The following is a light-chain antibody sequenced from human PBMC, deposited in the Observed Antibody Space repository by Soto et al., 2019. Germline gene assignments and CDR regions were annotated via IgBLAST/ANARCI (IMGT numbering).Light chain of an antibody. Sequence: DIQMTQSPSSLSASVGDRVTITCRESQSISSYLNWYQQKPGKAPKLLIYAASSLQSGVPSRFSGSAPRTEFTLTISSLQPEDVATYYCQQSYSTPSITFGQGKRLQIK. CDR3: QQSYSTPSIT. CDR1: QSISSY. J-gene: IGKJ5*01. CDR2: AAS. V-gene: IGKV1-39*01.